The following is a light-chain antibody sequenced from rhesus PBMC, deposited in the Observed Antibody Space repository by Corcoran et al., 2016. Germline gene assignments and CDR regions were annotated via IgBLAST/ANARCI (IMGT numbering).Light chain of an antibody. J-gene: IGKJ4*01. CDR2: KAS. Sequence: DIQMTQSPSSLSASVGDRVTITCRTSENVNNYLNWYQQKPGKAPKLLIYKASTLQSGVPSRFIGSGSGTDYTFTISSLQSEDVATYYCQHNYGTPPTFGGGTKVEIK. CDR3: QHNYGTPPT. V-gene: IGKV1-74*01. CDR1: ENVNNY.